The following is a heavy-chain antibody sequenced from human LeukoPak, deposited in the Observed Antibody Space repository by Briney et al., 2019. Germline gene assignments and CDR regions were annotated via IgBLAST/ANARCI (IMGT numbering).Heavy chain of an antibody. V-gene: IGHV3-21*01. Sequence: GGSLRLSCAASGFTFSSYSMNWVRQAPGKGLEWVSSISSSSSYIYYADSVKGRFTISRDNAKNSLYLQMNSLRAEDTAVYYCAREYYYDSSGYYGDAFDIWGQGTMVTVSS. J-gene: IGHJ3*02. D-gene: IGHD3-22*01. CDR3: AREYYYDSSGYYGDAFDI. CDR1: GFTFSSYS. CDR2: ISSSSSYI.